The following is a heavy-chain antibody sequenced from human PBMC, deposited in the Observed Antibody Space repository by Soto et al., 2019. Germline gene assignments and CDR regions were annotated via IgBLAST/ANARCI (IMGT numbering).Heavy chain of an antibody. CDR3: AKVPPPPLNIVATIPAYYYYYMDV. D-gene: IGHD5-12*01. CDR2: ISGSGGST. V-gene: IGHV3-23*01. J-gene: IGHJ6*03. Sequence: PGGALRLSWAASGFTFSSYAMSWVRQAPWKGLEWVSAISGSGGSTYYADSVKGRFTISRDNSKNTLYLQMNSLRAEDTAVYYCAKVPPPPLNIVATIPAYYYYYMDVWGKGTTVTVSS. CDR1: GFTFSSYA.